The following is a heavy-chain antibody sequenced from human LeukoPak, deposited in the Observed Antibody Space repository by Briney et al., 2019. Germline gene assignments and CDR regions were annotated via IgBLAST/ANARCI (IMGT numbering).Heavy chain of an antibody. Sequence: PGGSLRLSCVASGFTFSSYAMAWVRQAPGKGLEWVSGISFSGGNTYYADSVKGRFTISRDNSKNTVFLQMNSLRAEDTAVYYCAKDRQHRSGDYWGCCDYWGQGTLVTVSS. CDR2: ISFSGGNT. CDR3: AKDRQHRSGDYWGCCDY. V-gene: IGHV3-23*01. J-gene: IGHJ4*02. CDR1: GFTFSSYA. D-gene: IGHD3-22*01.